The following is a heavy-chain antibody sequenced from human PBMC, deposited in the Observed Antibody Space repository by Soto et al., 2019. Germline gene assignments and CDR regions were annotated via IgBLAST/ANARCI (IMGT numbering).Heavy chain of an antibody. Sequence: ASVKVSCKASGYTFNFYGITWVGQAPGQGREGMGWISGFNGNTNYAADLQGRVTMTTDTSTSTAYMELRGLRSDDTAVYYCARIGVSSGHESPDFDSWGQGTLVTVSS. J-gene: IGHJ4*02. D-gene: IGHD3-16*01. CDR2: ISGFNGNT. V-gene: IGHV1-18*01. CDR1: GYTFNFYG. CDR3: ARIGVSSGHESPDFDS.